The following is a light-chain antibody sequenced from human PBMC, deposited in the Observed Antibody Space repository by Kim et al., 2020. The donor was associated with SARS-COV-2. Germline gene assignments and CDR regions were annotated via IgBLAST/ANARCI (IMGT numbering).Light chain of an antibody. CDR2: GKN. CDR1: SLRSYY. J-gene: IGLJ3*02. V-gene: IGLV3-19*01. Sequence: SSELTQDPAVSVALGQTVRITCQGDSLRSYYASWYQQKPGQAPVLVIYGKNNRPSVIPDRFSGSSSGNTASLTITGAQAEDAADYYCNSRDSSGNHLVFGGGTQLTVL. CDR3: NSRDSSGNHLV.